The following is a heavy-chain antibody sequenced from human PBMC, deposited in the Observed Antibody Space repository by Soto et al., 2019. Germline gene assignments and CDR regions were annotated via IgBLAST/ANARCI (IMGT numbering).Heavy chain of an antibody. CDR2: FRSGGDDDTT. J-gene: IGHJ4*02. Sequence: EVQLLESGGGLVQPGGSLRLSCAASGFTFSSYSMSWVRQAPGKGLEWVSGFRSGGDDDTTYYADSGRGRFTISRDNSKNTLFLQMNSLRAEDTAIYYCAKKVNSGSGSQFFDYWGQGTLVTVSS. CDR3: AKKVNSGSGSQFFDY. CDR1: GFTFSSYS. D-gene: IGHD3-10*01. V-gene: IGHV3-23*01.